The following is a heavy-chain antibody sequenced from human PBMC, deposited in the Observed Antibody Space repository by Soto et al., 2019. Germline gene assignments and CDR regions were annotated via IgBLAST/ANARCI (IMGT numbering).Heavy chain of an antibody. Sequence: SVKVSCKASGGTFSSYAISWVRQAPGQGLEWMGGIIPIFGTANYAQKLQGRVTIPADESTRTAYMGLSSLRSADTAVYCCATPMTTVTNRDYYYGMDVWGQ. CDR3: ATPMTTVTNRDYYYGMDV. CDR1: GGTFSSYA. CDR2: IIPIFGTA. D-gene: IGHD4-4*01. J-gene: IGHJ6*02. V-gene: IGHV1-69*13.